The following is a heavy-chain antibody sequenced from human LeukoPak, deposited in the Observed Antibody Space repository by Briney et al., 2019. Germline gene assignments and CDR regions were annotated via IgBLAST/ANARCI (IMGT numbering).Heavy chain of an antibody. CDR2: IIPIFGTA. D-gene: IGHD3-9*01. CDR3: ARGTRDFDWLQFGY. J-gene: IGHJ4*02. V-gene: IGHV1-69*13. Sequence: SVKVSCKASGGTFSSYAISWVRQAPGQGLEWMGGIIPIFGTANYAQKFQGRVTITADESTSTAYMERSSLRSEDTAVYYCARGTRDFDWLQFGYWGQGTLVTVSS. CDR1: GGTFSSYA.